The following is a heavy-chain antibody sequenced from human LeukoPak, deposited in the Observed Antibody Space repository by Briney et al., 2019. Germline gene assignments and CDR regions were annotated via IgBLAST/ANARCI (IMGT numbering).Heavy chain of an antibody. CDR3: ARDITMVRGVSDY. V-gene: IGHV3-30-3*01. CDR2: ISYDGDTK. CDR1: GFTFSSYA. J-gene: IGHJ4*02. Sequence: PGGSLRLSCAASGFTFSSYAMSWVRQGPGKGLEWVAVISYDGDTKYYAESVKGRFSISRDNSKNTVYLQMNNLRAEDTAVYYCARDITMVRGVSDYWGQGTLVTVSS. D-gene: IGHD3-10*01.